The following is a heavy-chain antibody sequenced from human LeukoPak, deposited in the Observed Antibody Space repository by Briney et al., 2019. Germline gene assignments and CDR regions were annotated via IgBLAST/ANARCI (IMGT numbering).Heavy chain of an antibody. V-gene: IGHV1-46*01. CDR1: GYTFTSHY. CDR3: ASIVGATIEPFDY. J-gene: IGHJ4*02. D-gene: IGHD1-26*01. CDR2: INPNGGGT. Sequence: ASVKVSCKASGYTFTSHYMHWVRQAPGQGLEWVEYINPNGGGTTYAQKFQGRVTMTEDTSTDTAYMELSSLRSEDTAVYYCASIVGATIEPFDYWGQGTLVTVSS.